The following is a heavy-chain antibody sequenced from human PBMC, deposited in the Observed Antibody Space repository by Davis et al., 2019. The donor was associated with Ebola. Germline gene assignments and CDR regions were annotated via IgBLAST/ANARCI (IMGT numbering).Heavy chain of an antibody. J-gene: IGHJ3*02. V-gene: IGHV3-7*01. CDR1: GFTFSSYT. CDR2: IKPDGSEK. CDR3: VRGDYYDSSGYYIDAFDI. Sequence: GGSLRLSCAASGFTFSSYTMSWVRQAPGKGLEWVGNIKPDGSEKFYVGSVKGRFTISRDNAKKSLFLQMDTLRAEDTAVYYCVRGDYYDSSGYYIDAFDIWGQGTMVTVSS. D-gene: IGHD3-22*01.